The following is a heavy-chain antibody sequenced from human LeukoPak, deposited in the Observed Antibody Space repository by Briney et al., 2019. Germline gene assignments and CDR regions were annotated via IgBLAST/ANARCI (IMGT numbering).Heavy chain of an antibody. CDR2: IYYGENT. CDR3: AREAGPIYFYYMDV. V-gene: IGHV4-39*02. J-gene: IGHJ6*03. Sequence: SETLSLTCTVSGDSIGSGPYYWGWIRQPPGKGLEWIGNIYYGENTYYNPSLKSRVTISIDTSNNQFYLKLSSLTAADTAVYYCAREAGPIYFYYMDVWGKGTTVTVSS. CDR1: GDSIGSGPYY.